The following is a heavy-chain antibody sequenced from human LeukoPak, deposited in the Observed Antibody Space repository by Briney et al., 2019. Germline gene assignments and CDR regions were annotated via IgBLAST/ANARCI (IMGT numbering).Heavy chain of an antibody. CDR2: ISGSGDST. J-gene: IGHJ4*02. CDR1: GFTFSSYA. V-gene: IGHV3-23*01. CDR3: AREWGLDYGGKHGTSAFDY. D-gene: IGHD4-23*01. Sequence: GGSLRLSCAASGFTFSSYAMSWVRQAPGKGLEWVSTISGSGDSTYYADSVKGRFTISRDNSKNTLYLQMNSLRAEDTAVYYCAREWGLDYGGKHGTSAFDYWGQGTLVTVSS.